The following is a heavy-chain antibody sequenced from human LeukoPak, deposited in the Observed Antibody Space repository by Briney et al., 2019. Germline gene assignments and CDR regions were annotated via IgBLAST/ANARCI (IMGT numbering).Heavy chain of an antibody. V-gene: IGHV3-33*08. J-gene: IGHJ4*02. D-gene: IGHD1-14*01. Sequence: GGSLRLSCAASGFTFSDYYMSWIRQAPGKGLEWVAVIWYDRSNKYYADSVKGRFTISRDNSKNTLYLQMNSLRAEDTAVYYCARDGRPGGTRSSYDYWGQGTLVTVSS. CDR1: GFTFSDYY. CDR3: ARDGRPGGTRSSYDY. CDR2: IWYDRSNK.